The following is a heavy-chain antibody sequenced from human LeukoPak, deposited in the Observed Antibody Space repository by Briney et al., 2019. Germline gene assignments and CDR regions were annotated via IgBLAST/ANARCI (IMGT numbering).Heavy chain of an antibody. CDR2: IRYDGSNK. Sequence: GGSLRLSCAASGFTFSSYGMHWVRQAPGKGLEGGAFIRYDGSNKYYADSVKGRFTISRDNSKNTLYLQMNSLRAEDTAVYYCARDRLRDVWYSGTPPYYYYGMDVWGQGTTVTVS. J-gene: IGHJ6*02. CDR3: ARDRLRDVWYSGTPPYYYYGMDV. V-gene: IGHV3-30*02. CDR1: GFTFSSYG. D-gene: IGHD1-26*01.